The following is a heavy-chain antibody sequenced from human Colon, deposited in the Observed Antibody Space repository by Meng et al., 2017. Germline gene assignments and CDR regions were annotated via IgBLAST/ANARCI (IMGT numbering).Heavy chain of an antibody. V-gene: IGHV4-4*02. J-gene: IGHJ4*02. D-gene: IGHD6-13*01. CDR3: ARNSAAGVDY. CDR2: IYHSGST. CDR1: GGSISRSIW. Sequence: VALQGVVAGLGEPSGLLLLACAVCGGSISRSIWWSCARQPPGKGLEWIGEIYHSGSTNYNPSLRSRVTISVDKSKNQFSLKLSSVTAADTAVYYCARNSAAGVDYWGQGTLVTVSS.